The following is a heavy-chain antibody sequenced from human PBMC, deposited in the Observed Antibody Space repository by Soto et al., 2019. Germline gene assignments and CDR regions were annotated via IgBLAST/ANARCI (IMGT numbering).Heavy chain of an antibody. CDR1: GFTFSSYG. J-gene: IGHJ4*02. V-gene: IGHV3-33*01. D-gene: IGHD6-19*01. CDR3: ARDSPPYSSGWYYGY. Sequence: GGSLRLSCAASGFTFSSYGMHWVRQAPGKGLEWVAVIWYDGSNKYYADSVKGRFTISRDNSKNTLYLQMNSLRAEDTAVYYCARDSPPYSSGWYYGYWGQGTLVTVSS. CDR2: IWYDGSNK.